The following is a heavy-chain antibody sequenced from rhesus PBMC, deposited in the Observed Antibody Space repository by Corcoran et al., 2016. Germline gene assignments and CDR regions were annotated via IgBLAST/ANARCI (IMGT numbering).Heavy chain of an antibody. CDR2: IGGSSGST. D-gene: IGHD6-31*01. J-gene: IGHJ2*01. CDR3: ARARRGSGWYFDL. CDR1: GYSISSGYG. Sequence: QVQLQESGPGLVKPSETLSLTCAVSGYSISSGYGWSWIRQPPGKGLEWIGYIGGSSGSTNYNPSLQSRVTISKDTSKNQFSRELSSVTAADTAVYYCARARRGSGWYFDLWGPGTPITISS. V-gene: IGHV4-127*01.